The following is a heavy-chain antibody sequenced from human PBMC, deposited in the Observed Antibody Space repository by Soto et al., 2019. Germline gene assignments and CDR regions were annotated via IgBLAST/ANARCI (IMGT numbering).Heavy chain of an antibody. CDR2: ISSSSSYI. Sequence: GGSLRLSCAASGFTFSSYSMNWVRQAPGKGLEWVSSISSSSSYIYYADSVKGRFTISRDNAKNSLYLQMNSLRAEDTAVYYCARINDVDTDMADAFDIWGQGTMVTVSS. CDR3: ARINDVDTDMADAFDI. D-gene: IGHD5-18*01. V-gene: IGHV3-21*01. CDR1: GFTFSSYS. J-gene: IGHJ3*02.